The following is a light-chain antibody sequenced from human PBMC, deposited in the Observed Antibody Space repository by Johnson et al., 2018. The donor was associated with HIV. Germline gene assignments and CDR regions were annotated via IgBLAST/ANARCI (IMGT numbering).Light chain of an antibody. V-gene: IGLV1-51*02. CDR3: ATWDRSVSAYF. CDR1: SSNIGNNY. Sequence: QSVLTQPPSVSAAPGQKVTISCSGRSSNIGNNYVSWYQQLPGTAPKLLIYENNKRPSGIPDRFSGSKSGTSATLGITGLQTGDEADYYCATWDRSVSAYFFGTGTKVTVL. CDR2: ENN. J-gene: IGLJ1*01.